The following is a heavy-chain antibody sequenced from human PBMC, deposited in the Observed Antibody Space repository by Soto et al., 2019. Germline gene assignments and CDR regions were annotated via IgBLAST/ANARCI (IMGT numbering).Heavy chain of an antibody. CDR1: GYSFTSYW. CDR2: IDPSDSYT. Sequence: GESLKISCKGSGYSFTSYWISWVRQMPGKGLEWMGRIDPSDSYTNYSPSFQGHVTISADKSISTAYLQWSSLKASDTAMYYCARRKIAAAVTPRGYGMDVWGQGTTVTDSS. V-gene: IGHV5-10-1*01. D-gene: IGHD6-13*01. CDR3: ARRKIAAAVTPRGYGMDV. J-gene: IGHJ6*02.